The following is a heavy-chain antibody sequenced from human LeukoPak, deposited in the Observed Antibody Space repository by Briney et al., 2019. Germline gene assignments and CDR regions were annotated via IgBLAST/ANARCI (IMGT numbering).Heavy chain of an antibody. J-gene: IGHJ4*02. D-gene: IGHD5-12*01. V-gene: IGHV3-23*01. Sequence: ASVKVSCKASGGTFSSYAMSWVRQAPGKGLEWVSAIRGSGGSTYYADSVKGRFTISRDNSKNTLYLQMNSLKAEDTAVYYCARGYGLGYFDCWGQGTLVTVSS. CDR3: ARGYGLGYFDC. CDR1: GGTFSSYA. CDR2: IRGSGGST.